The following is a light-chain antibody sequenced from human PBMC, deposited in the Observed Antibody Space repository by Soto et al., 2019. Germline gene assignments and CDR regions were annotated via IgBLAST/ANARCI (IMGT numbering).Light chain of an antibody. V-gene: IGLV2-14*01. CDR2: DVS. CDR3: GAFTVSPSV. Sequence: QSVLTQPASVSGSPGQSITISCTGSSSDVVGNKYVSWYQQYPGKAPKLMICDVSNRPSGVSNRFSGSKSGNTASLTISGLQAEDEAAYYCGAFTVSPSVFVTRSMHPVL. J-gene: IGLJ1*01. CDR1: SSDVVGNKY.